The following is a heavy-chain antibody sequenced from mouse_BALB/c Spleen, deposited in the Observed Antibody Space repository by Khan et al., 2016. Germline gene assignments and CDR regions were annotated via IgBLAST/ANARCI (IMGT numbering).Heavy chain of an antibody. CDR1: GFSLGAYG. CDR2: IWGDGST. V-gene: IGHV2-6-7*01. D-gene: IGHD2-2*01. J-gene: IGHJ4*01. Sequence: VQLQESGPGLVAPSQNLSITCTVAGFSLGAYGVNWVRQPPGKGLEWLGMIWGDGSTDYNSALKSRLSISKDNSKSQVFLKMNSLQTDDTARYFCARDGWGYYAMDYWGQGTSVTVSS. CDR3: ARDGWGYYAMDY.